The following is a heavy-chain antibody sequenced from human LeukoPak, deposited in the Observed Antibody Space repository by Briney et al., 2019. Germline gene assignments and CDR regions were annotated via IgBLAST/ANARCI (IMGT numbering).Heavy chain of an antibody. V-gene: IGHV4-39*01. D-gene: IGHD3-3*01. CDR1: GGSVSISNYY. Sequence: PSETLSLTCTVSGGSVSISNYYWGWVRQPPGKGLEWVGSIFYSGNTYYNPSLKSRVTVSVDTTQNQFALKLLSLSAADAAVYYCSSHAHSPSYEFWGQGILIIVSS. J-gene: IGHJ4*02. CDR3: SSHAHSPSYEF. CDR2: IFYSGNT.